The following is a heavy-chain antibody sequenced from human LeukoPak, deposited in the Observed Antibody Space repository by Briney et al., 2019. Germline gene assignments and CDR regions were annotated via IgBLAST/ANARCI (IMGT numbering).Heavy chain of an antibody. CDR2: ISWNSANI. Sequence: PGGSLRLSCAASGFTFDDYAMHWVRHVPGKGLEWVSGISWNSANIGYADSVKGRFTISRDNAKKSLYLQMTSLRHEDTAFYYCAKDTLSAYYDSSGSYPFFDSWGQGTLVSVSS. CDR3: AKDTLSAYYDSSGSYPFFDS. D-gene: IGHD3-22*01. J-gene: IGHJ4*02. CDR1: GFTFDDYA. V-gene: IGHV3-9*01.